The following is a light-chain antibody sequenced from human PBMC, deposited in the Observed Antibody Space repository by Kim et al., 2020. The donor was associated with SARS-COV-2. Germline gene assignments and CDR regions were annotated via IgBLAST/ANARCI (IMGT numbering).Light chain of an antibody. CDR1: QSVSSY. J-gene: IGKJ4*01. CDR2: DAS. V-gene: IGKV3-11*01. Sequence: ATLSWSPGEIATLSCRASQSVSSYLAWYQQKPGQAPRLLIYDASNRATGIPARFSGSGSGTDFTLTISSLEPEDFAVYYCQQRGLTFGGGTKLEI. CDR3: QQRGLT.